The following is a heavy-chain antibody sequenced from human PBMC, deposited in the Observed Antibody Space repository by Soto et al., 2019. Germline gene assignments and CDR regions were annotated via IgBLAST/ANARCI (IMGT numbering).Heavy chain of an antibody. D-gene: IGHD3-3*01. CDR3: AITGAGYYIV. CDR2: IFSADNT. Sequence: GGSLRLSCEASGFIFTNYGMHWVRQAPGKGLEWVAVIFSADNTHYADSVKGRFTISRDNSKNTVFLQMNSLRAEDTAVYYCAITGAGYYIVWGQGTPVTVSS. V-gene: IGHV3-NL1*01. J-gene: IGHJ4*02. CDR1: GFIFTNYG.